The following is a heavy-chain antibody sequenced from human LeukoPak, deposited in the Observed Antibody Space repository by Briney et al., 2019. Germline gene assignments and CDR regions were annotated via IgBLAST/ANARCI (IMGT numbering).Heavy chain of an antibody. CDR1: GFSFSTYW. CDR3: VQGGRYHYGS. Sequence: PGGSLRLSCAASGFSFSTYWMSWVRQAPGKGLEWVANIKLDGSEKYYVDFVKGRFTISRDNARNSLYLQMNSLRAEDTAVYHCVQGGRYHYGSWGQGNLVTVSS. J-gene: IGHJ5*02. CDR2: IKLDGSEK. D-gene: IGHD3-9*01. V-gene: IGHV3-7*01.